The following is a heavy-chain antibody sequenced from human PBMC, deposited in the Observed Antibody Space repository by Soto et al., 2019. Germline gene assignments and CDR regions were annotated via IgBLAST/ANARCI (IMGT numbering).Heavy chain of an antibody. V-gene: IGHV3-13*01. D-gene: IGHD6-19*01. J-gene: IGHJ3*02. CDR1: GFTFSSYD. Sequence: GGTLRLSCAASGFTFSSYDMHWVRQATGKGLEWVSAIGTAGDTYYPGSVKGRFTISRENAKNSLYLQMNSLRAGDTAVYYCARGGSSGWYDDAFDIWGHGTMVTVSS. CDR3: ARGGSSGWYDDAFDI. CDR2: IGTAGDT.